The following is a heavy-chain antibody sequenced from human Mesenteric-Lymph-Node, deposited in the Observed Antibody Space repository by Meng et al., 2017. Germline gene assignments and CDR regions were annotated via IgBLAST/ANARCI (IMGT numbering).Heavy chain of an antibody. D-gene: IGHD3-10*01. J-gene: IGHJ4*02. CDR2: INREGSEE. V-gene: IGHV3-7*01. CDR1: GFTFTSHW. Sequence: GESLKISCAASGFTFTSHWMTWVRQAPGKGLEWVASINREGSEEYYVDSVKGRFTISRDNAENSLYLQMNSLRDEDTAVYYCARDSGSGSGSYYWGQGTLVTVSS. CDR3: ARDSGSGSGSYY.